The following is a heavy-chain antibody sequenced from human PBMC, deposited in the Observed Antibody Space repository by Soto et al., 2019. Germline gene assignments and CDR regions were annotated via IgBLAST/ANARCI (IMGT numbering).Heavy chain of an antibody. Sequence: QVQLVQSGAEVKKPGSSVKVSCKASGGTFSSYAISWVRQAPGQGLEWMGGIIPIFGTANYAQKFQGRVTITADESTSTAYRELSSLRSEDTAVYYCARDGAPKSVVYDFWSGYYTGWGQGTLVTVSS. D-gene: IGHD3-3*01. CDR2: IIPIFGTA. CDR1: GGTFSSYA. J-gene: IGHJ4*02. CDR3: ARDGAPKSVVYDFWSGYYTG. V-gene: IGHV1-69*12.